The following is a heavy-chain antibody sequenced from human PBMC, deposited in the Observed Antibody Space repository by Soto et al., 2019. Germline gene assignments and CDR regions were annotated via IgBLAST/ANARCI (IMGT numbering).Heavy chain of an antibody. J-gene: IGHJ4*02. CDR3: ARQRLLRLKPDFDI. CDR1: GYSISSGYF. V-gene: IGHV4-38-2*01. D-gene: IGHD2-21*02. CDR2: MYYSGSS. Sequence: SETLSLTCAVSGYSISSGYFWGWVRQSPGKGLEWIGSMYYSGSSYYNPSLKSRVAISVDTSKNQFSLKLRSVTAADTAVYFCARQRLLRLKPDFDIWGQGTLVTVSS.